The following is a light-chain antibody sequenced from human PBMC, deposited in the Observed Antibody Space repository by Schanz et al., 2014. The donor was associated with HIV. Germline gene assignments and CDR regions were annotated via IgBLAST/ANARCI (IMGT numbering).Light chain of an antibody. CDR3: SSYTSSDTHV. J-gene: IGLJ1*01. CDR1: TSDIGGYNY. CDR2: EVN. V-gene: IGLV2-8*01. Sequence: QSVLTQPPSASGSPGQSVTISCTGTTSDIGGYNYVSWYQQHPDKAPQLLIYEVNMRPSGVPDRFSGSKSGNTASLTISGLQAEDEADYYCSSYTSSDTHVFGTGTKLTVL.